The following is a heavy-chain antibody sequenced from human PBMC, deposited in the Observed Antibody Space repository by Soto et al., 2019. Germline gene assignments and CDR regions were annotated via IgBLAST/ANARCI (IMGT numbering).Heavy chain of an antibody. V-gene: IGHV1-58*01. CDR1: GFTFTSSA. D-gene: IGHD3-3*01. CDR3: AADGYDFWSGYYDWSY. CDR2: IVVGSGNT. J-gene: IGHJ4*02. Sequence: SVKVSCKASGFTFTSSAVQWVRQARGQRLEWIGWIVVGSGNTNYAQKFQERVTITRDMSTSTAYMELSSLRSGDTAVYYCAADGYDFWSGYYDWSYWGQGTLVTVSS.